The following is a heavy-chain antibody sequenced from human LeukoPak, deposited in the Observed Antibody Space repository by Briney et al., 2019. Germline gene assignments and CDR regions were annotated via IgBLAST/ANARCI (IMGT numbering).Heavy chain of an antibody. CDR1: GFTFSSYA. D-gene: IGHD3-22*01. J-gene: IGHJ3*02. Sequence: GGSLRLSCAASGFTFSSYAMSWVRQAPGKGLEWVSAISGSGGSTYYADSVKGRFTISRDNSKNTLYLQMNSLRAEDTAVYYCAKDLLNYYDSSGYPPGAFDIWGQGTTVTVSS. CDR3: AKDLLNYYDSSGYPPGAFDI. V-gene: IGHV3-23*01. CDR2: ISGSGGST.